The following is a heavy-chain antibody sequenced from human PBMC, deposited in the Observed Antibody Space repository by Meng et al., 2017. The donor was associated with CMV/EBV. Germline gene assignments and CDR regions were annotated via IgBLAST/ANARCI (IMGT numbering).Heavy chain of an antibody. V-gene: IGHV3-30-3*01. J-gene: IGHJ4*02. CDR3: ARPHVDYRHTPSSDQRLFDC. D-gene: IGHD4-11*01. CDR1: GFTFSAYA. CDR2: TSYDESTK. Sequence: GGSLRLSCAASGFTFSAYAMHWVRQAPGKGLEWVAVTSYDESTKYYIDSVKGRFTISRDDSKNTLYLQMNSLRLEDTAVYYCARPHVDYRHTPSSDQRLFDCWGQGTLVTVSS.